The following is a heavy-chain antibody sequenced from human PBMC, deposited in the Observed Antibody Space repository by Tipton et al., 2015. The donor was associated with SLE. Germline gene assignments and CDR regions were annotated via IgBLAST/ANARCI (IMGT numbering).Heavy chain of an antibody. Sequence: TLSLTCAVYGGSISVYYWSWIRQPPGKGLAWMGEISHTGSTNFNPSPTSRVAISADTSKRQFSRKLRSVTAADTAVYYCATRGSSSGYFFDYWGQGTLLTVSS. J-gene: IGHJ4*02. CDR1: GGSISVYY. D-gene: IGHD6-13*01. V-gene: IGHV4-34*01. CDR2: ISHTGST. CDR3: ATRGSSSGYFFDY.